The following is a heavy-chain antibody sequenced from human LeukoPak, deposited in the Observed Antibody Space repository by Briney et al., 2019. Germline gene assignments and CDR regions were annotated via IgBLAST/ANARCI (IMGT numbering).Heavy chain of an antibody. J-gene: IGHJ4*02. Sequence: SVKVSCKASGGTFSSYAISWVRQAPGQGLECMVGFIPIFGTAIYAQKFQGRVTITADKSTSTAYMEVSSLRSEDTAVYYCARSLITMVRGVIISAIDYWGQGTLVSVSS. V-gene: IGHV1-69*06. D-gene: IGHD3-10*01. CDR3: ARSLITMVRGVIISAIDY. CDR1: GGTFSSYA. CDR2: FIPIFGTA.